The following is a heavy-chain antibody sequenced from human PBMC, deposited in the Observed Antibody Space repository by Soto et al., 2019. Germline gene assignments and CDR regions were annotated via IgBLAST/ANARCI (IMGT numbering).Heavy chain of an antibody. CDR2: ISGSGGST. J-gene: IGHJ6*02. V-gene: IGHV3-23*01. Sequence: EVQLLESGGGLVQPGGSLRLSCAASGFTFSSYAMSWVRQAPGKGLEWVSAISGSGGSTYYADYVKGRFTISRDNSKNTLYLQMNSLGAEDTAVYYCAKRDIVVVVAATRHGMDVWGQGTTVTVSS. CDR1: GFTFSSYA. D-gene: IGHD2-15*01. CDR3: AKRDIVVVVAATRHGMDV.